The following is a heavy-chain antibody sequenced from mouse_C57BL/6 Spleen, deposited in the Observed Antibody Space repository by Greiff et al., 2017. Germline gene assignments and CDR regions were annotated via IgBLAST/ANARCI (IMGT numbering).Heavy chain of an antibody. V-gene: IGHV1-69*01. Sequence: QVQLQQPGAELVMPGASVKLSSKASGYTFTSYWMHWVKQRPGQGLEWIGEIDPSDSYTNYNQKFKGKSTLTVDKSSSTAYMQLSSLTSEDSAVYYCARRSFYAMDYGGQGTSVTVSS. CDR1: GYTFTSYW. J-gene: IGHJ4*01. CDR3: ARRSFYAMDY. CDR2: IDPSDSYT.